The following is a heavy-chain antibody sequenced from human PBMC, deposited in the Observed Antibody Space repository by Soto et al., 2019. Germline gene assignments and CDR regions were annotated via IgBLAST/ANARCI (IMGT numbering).Heavy chain of an antibody. CDR3: ARGRGWYYFDY. CDR1: GGSISSYY. Sequence: QVQLQESGPGLVKTSETLSLTCTVSGGSISSYYWSWIRQPPGKGLEWIGYIYYSGSTNYNPSLKSRVTISVDTSKNQFSLKLSSVTAADTAVYYCARGRGWYYFDYWGQGTLVTVSS. CDR2: IYYSGST. V-gene: IGHV4-59*01. J-gene: IGHJ4*02. D-gene: IGHD2-15*01.